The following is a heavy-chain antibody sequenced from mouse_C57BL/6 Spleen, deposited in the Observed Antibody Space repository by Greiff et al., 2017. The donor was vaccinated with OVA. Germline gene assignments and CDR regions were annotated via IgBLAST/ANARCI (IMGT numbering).Heavy chain of an antibody. Sequence: QVQLKESGAELVKPGASVKLSCKASGYTFTEYTIHWVKQRSGKGLEWIGWFYPGSGRIKYNEKFKDKATLTADKSSSTVYMELSRLTSEDSAVYFCARHEDYYWYFDVWGTGTTVTVSS. V-gene: IGHV1-62-2*01. CDR3: ARHEDYYWYFDV. CDR2: FYPGSGRI. J-gene: IGHJ1*03. CDR1: GYTFTEYT.